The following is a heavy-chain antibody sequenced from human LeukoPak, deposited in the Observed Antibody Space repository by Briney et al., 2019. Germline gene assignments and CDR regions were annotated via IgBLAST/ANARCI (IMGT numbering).Heavy chain of an antibody. Sequence: SETLSLTCVVSGFSISSGYYWGWIRQPPGKGLECIGNIHPSGTTFFNSSLNSRVTMSIDTSKNQFSLKLTSVTAADTAVYCCAREVERRIVNWGQGTLVTVSS. CDR2: IHPSGTT. D-gene: IGHD1-1*01. V-gene: IGHV4-38-2*02. CDR3: AREVERRIVN. J-gene: IGHJ4*02. CDR1: GFSISSGYY.